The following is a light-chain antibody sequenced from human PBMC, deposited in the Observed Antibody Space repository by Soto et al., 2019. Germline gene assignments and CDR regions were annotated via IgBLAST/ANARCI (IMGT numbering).Light chain of an antibody. J-gene: IGKJ5*01. Sequence: VLTQSPGTLSLSPGERATLSCRASQSVNNNYLAWYQQKPGQPPRLLIYGASSRATGIPDRFSGSGSGTDFTLTISSLQPDDFATFYCQQYNSYLTFGQGTRLEIK. CDR1: QSVNNNY. CDR3: QQYNSYLT. CDR2: GAS. V-gene: IGKV3-20*01.